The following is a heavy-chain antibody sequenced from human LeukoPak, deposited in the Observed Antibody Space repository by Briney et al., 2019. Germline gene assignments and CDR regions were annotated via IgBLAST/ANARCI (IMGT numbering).Heavy chain of an antibody. CDR1: GFIFSSYG. J-gene: IGHJ5*02. V-gene: IGHV3-30*02. CDR2: IRYDGSNK. Sequence: PGGSLRLSCAASGFIFSSYGMHWVRQAPGKGLEWVAFIRYDGSNKYYADSVKGRFTISRDNSKNTLYLQMNSLRAEDTAVYYCAKDFSPGPSPAPNWFDPWGQGTLVTVSS. CDR3: AKDFSPGPSPAPNWFDP. D-gene: IGHD2-2*01.